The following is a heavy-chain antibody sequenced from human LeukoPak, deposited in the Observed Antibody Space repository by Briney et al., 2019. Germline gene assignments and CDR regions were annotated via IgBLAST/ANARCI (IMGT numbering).Heavy chain of an antibody. V-gene: IGHV4-39*07. CDR2: INHSGST. CDR3: ASPAVAGRGGPHNWFDP. J-gene: IGHJ5*02. D-gene: IGHD6-19*01. Sequence: SETLSLTCTVSGGSISSSSYYWGWIRQPPGTGLEWIGEINHSGSTNYNPSLKSRVTISVDTSKNQFSLKLSSVTAADTAVYYCASPAVAGRGGPHNWFDPWGQGTLVTVSS. CDR1: GGSISSSSYY.